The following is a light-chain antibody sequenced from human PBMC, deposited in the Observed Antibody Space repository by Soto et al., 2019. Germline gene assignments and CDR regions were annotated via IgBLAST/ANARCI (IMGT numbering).Light chain of an antibody. CDR1: SSNIGSNY. CDR3: AAWDDSLSGSV. CDR2: RNN. V-gene: IGLV1-47*01. J-gene: IGLJ3*02. Sequence: QSVLTQPPSASGTPGQRVTICCSGSSSNIGSNYVYWYQQLPGTAPKLLIYRNNQRPSGVPDRFSGSKSGTSASLAISGLRSEDEADYYCAAWDDSLSGSVFGVGTKLTVL.